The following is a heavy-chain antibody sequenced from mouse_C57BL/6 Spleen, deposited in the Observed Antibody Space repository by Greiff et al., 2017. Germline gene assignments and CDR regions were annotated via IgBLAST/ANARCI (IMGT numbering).Heavy chain of an antibody. Sequence: VQLKESGPELVKPGASVKIPCKASGYTFTDYNMDWVKQSHGKSLEWIGDINPNNGGTIYNQKFKGKATLTVDKSSSTAYMELRSLTSEDTAVYYYARTYYSNSAWFAYWGQGTLVTVSA. D-gene: IGHD2-5*01. CDR2: INPNNGGT. V-gene: IGHV1-18*01. CDR1: GYTFTDYN. J-gene: IGHJ3*01. CDR3: ARTYYSNSAWFAY.